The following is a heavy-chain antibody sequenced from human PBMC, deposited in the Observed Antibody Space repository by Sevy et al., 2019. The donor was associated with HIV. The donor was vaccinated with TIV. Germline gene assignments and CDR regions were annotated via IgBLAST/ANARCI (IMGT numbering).Heavy chain of an antibody. Sequence: GGSLRLSCAVSGFSFDSYGMTWVRQAPGKGLEWVSGISGSGTRTYYADSVKGRFSISRDNSKNRLYLQMNSLRSEDTGMYVCGKGGGGHYDPDEIGYYFYYYNMDVWGKGTTVTVSS. D-gene: IGHD3-22*01. V-gene: IGHV3-23*01. CDR3: GKGGGGHYDPDEIGYYFYYYNMDV. CDR1: GFSFDSYG. J-gene: IGHJ6*03. CDR2: ISGSGTRT.